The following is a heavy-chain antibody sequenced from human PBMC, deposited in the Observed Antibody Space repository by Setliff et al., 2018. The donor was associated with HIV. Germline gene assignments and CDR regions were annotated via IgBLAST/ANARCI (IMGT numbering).Heavy chain of an antibody. D-gene: IGHD3-22*01. Sequence: GGSLSLSCAASGFTFSRYAMSWVRQAPGKGLAWVSGLSGSGVGTYYAGSVKGRFTISRDNSKNTLYLQMNSLRAEDTAVYYGAKAGDYYDRTTFDSWGQGTLVTVSS. V-gene: IGHV3-23*01. J-gene: IGHJ4*02. CDR1: GFTFSRYA. CDR3: AKAGDYYDRTTFDS. CDR2: LSGSGVGT.